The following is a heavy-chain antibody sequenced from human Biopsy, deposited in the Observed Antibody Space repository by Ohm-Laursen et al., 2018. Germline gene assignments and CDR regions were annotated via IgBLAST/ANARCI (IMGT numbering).Heavy chain of an antibody. J-gene: IGHJ3*01. CDR3: AHVVITYGGIIALDAFDV. Sequence: TQTLTLTYTFSGFSLSSRGVGVGWIRQPPGEALEWLAIVYWDNDKRYSPSLWSRLNIWKDASKNRVVLTLTDMDPVDTATYYCAHVVITYGGIIALDAFDVWGQGSMVIVSS. CDR2: VYWDNDK. V-gene: IGHV2-5*02. CDR1: GFSLSSRGVG. D-gene: IGHD3-16*02.